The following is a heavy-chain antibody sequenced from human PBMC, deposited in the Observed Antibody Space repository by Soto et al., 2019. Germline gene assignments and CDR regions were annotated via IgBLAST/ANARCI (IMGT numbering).Heavy chain of an antibody. Sequence: GSGPTLVNPTQTLTLTCTFSGFSLSTSGMCVSWIRQPPGKALEWLALIGWDDDKYYSTSLKTRLTISKDTSKNQVVLTMTNMDPVDTATYYCARIPTLVIVATTPRVEYYYYYGMDVWGQGTTVTVSS. J-gene: IGHJ6*02. D-gene: IGHD5-12*01. V-gene: IGHV2-70*01. CDR1: GFSLSTSGMC. CDR2: IGWDDDK. CDR3: ARIPTLVIVATTPRVEYYYYYGMDV.